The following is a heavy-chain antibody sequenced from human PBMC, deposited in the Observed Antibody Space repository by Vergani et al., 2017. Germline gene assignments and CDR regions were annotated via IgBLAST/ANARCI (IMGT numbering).Heavy chain of an antibody. J-gene: IGHJ4*02. CDR1: GGSFSGYY. Sequence: QVQLQQWGAGLLKPSETLSLTCAVYGGSFSGYYWSWIRQPPGKGPEWIGEINHSGSTNYNPSLKSRVTISVDTSKNQFSLKLSSVTAADTAVYYCAREKKYSNYFAYWGQGTLVTVSS. V-gene: IGHV4-34*01. CDR2: INHSGST. D-gene: IGHD4-11*01. CDR3: AREKKYSNYFAY.